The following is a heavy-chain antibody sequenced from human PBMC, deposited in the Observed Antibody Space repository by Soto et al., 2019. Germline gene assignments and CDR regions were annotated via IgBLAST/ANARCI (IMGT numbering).Heavy chain of an antibody. Sequence: SETLSLTCTVSGGSISSGGYYWSWIRQHPGKGLEWIGYIYYSGSTYYNPSLKSRVTISVDTSKNQFSLKLSSVTAADTAVYYCARERVGYCISTSCSLRDIVATNFFDYWGQGTLVTVSS. J-gene: IGHJ4*02. D-gene: IGHD2-2*01. CDR1: GGSISSGGYY. V-gene: IGHV4-31*03. CDR3: ARERVGYCISTSCSLRDIVATNFFDY. CDR2: IYYSGST.